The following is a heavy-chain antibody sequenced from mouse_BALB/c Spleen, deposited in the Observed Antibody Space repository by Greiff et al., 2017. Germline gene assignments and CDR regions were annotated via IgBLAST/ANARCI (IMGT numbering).Heavy chain of an antibody. D-gene: IGHD1-2*01. Sequence: VQLQQSGAELVRPGSSVKISCKASGYAFSSYWMNWVKQRPGQGLEWIGQIYPGDGDTNYNGKLKGKATLTADKSSSTAYMQLSSLTSEDSAVYFCARSGSPGYAMDYWGQGTSVTVSS. V-gene: IGHV1-80*01. CDR1: GYAFSSYW. CDR2: IYPGDGDT. J-gene: IGHJ4*01. CDR3: ARSGSPGYAMDY.